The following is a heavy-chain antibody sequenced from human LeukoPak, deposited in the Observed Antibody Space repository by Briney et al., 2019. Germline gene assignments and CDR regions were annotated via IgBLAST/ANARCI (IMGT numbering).Heavy chain of an antibody. J-gene: IGHJ4*02. CDR2: ISSSSSTI. CDR3: ASDIVATTSDY. Sequence: PGGSLRLSCAASGFTFSSYSMNWVRQAPGKGLEWVSYISSSSSTIYYADSVKGRFTISRDNAENSLYLQMNSLRAEDTAVYYCASDIVATTSDYWGQGTLVTVSS. CDR1: GFTFSSYS. V-gene: IGHV3-48*04. D-gene: IGHD5-12*01.